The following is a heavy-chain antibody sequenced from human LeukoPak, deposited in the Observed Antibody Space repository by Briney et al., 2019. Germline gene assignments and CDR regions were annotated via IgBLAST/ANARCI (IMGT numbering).Heavy chain of an antibody. D-gene: IGHD3-10*01. Sequence: GESLRLSCAASGFSLGDYSLNWVRQAPGKGLEWISYISLSSPTNIYYADSVRGRFTISRDNAKNSLYLQMNSLRAEDTAVYYCARGPAGGDYWGQGTLVTVSS. J-gene: IGHJ4*02. CDR1: GFSLGDYS. CDR3: ARGPAGGDY. V-gene: IGHV3-48*04. CDR2: ISLSSPTNI.